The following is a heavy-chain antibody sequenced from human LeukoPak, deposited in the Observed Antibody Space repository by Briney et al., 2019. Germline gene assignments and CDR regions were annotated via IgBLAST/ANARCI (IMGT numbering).Heavy chain of an antibody. CDR1: VLTLSNYA. D-gene: IGHD6-25*01. CDR2: ITDSGGST. V-gene: IGHV3-23*01. Sequence: GRSLRLSRAPSVLTLSNYAINWGSQAPGKGLEWVSGITDSGGSTYYADSVKGRFTISRDNSENTLYLQMNTLRAEDTAIYFCAKSLAARWVIDYWGQGALVTVSS. CDR3: AKSLAARWVIDY. J-gene: IGHJ4*02.